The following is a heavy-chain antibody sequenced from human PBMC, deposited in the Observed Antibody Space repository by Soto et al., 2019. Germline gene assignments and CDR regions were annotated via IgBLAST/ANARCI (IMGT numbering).Heavy chain of an antibody. V-gene: IGHV3-23*01. CDR3: AKDRAPSDV. CDR2: ISGSGGST. CDR1: GFIFSNFA. Sequence: GGSLRLSFEASGFIFSNFAMSLVRQAPGKGLEWVSTISGSGGSTYYADSVSGRFTISRDNSKNMLYVQMNSLRVEDTAVYFCAKDRAPSDVWGQGTTVTVSS. J-gene: IGHJ6*02.